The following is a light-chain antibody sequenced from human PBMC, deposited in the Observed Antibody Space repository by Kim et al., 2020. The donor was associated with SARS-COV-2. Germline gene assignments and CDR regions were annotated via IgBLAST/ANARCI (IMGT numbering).Light chain of an antibody. CDR2: AAS. CDR3: QQFRSYPYT. J-gene: IGKJ2*01. CDR1: QGVRDIF. V-gene: IGKV1-9*01. Sequence: ASVGDRVSITCRASQGVRDIFVAWYQQKPGKAPNRLIYAASTWQSGVPPRFSGSGSETDFTLTISSLQPEDFATYYCQQFRSYPYTFGQGTKLEI.